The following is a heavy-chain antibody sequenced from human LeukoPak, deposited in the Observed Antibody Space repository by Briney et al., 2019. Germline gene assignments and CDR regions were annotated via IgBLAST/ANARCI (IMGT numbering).Heavy chain of an antibody. Sequence: PSQTLSLTCTVSGGSISSGSYYWSWIRQPAGKGLEWIGRIYTSGSTNYNPSLKSRVTISVDTSKNQFSLKLSSVTAADTAVYYCAALGINNWNYNHWGQGTLVTVSS. V-gene: IGHV4-61*02. CDR1: GGSISSGSYY. CDR3: AALGINNWNYNH. J-gene: IGHJ5*02. D-gene: IGHD1-7*01. CDR2: IYTSGST.